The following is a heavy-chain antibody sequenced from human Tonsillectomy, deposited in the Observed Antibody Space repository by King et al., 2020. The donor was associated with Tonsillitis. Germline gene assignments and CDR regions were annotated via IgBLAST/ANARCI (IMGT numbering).Heavy chain of an antibody. D-gene: IGHD1-26*01. V-gene: IGHV3-30-3*01. CDR3: VRGGDYHEDSEYYFYYGLDV. Sequence: VQLVESGGGVVQPGRSLRVSCAASGFVFSNFAIHWFRQAPGKGLEWVTVISHDGIKKYYADSVKGRFNISRDNSKNTLYLQMHSLKRDDTALYFCVRGGDYHEDSEYYFYYGLDVWGQGTTVSVSS. CDR1: GFVFSNFA. CDR2: ISHDGIKK. J-gene: IGHJ6*02.